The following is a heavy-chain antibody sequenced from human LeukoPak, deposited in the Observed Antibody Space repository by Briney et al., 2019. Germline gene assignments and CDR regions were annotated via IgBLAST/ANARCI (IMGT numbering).Heavy chain of an antibody. Sequence: ASETLSLTCTVSGGSIRSSYYYWSWIRQPPGKGLEWIGYIYYSGSTNYNPSLKSRVTISVDTSKNQFSLKLSSVTAADTAVYYCARAYYDILTGYYAFDYWGQGTLVTVSS. D-gene: IGHD3-9*01. CDR3: ARAYYDILTGYYAFDY. CDR1: GGSIRSSYYY. CDR2: IYYSGST. V-gene: IGHV4-61*01. J-gene: IGHJ4*02.